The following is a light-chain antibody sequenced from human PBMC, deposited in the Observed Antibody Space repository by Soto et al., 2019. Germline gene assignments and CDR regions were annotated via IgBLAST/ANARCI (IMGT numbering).Light chain of an antibody. CDR2: DAS. Sequence: DVQLTQAPSTLSASVGDRVTITCRASQSIGNWLAWYQQKPGKAPNLLIYDASTLENGVPSRFSGSASGTDFTLPISSLQPYDFATYYCQQYNSYSPRTFGQGTRV. CDR3: QQYNSYSPRT. CDR1: QSIGNW. J-gene: IGKJ1*01. V-gene: IGKV1-5*01.